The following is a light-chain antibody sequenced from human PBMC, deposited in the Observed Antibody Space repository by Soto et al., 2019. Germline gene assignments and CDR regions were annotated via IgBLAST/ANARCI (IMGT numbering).Light chain of an antibody. CDR2: DVS. J-gene: IGLJ2*01. V-gene: IGLV2-14*01. CDR1: SSDVGGYNY. Sequence: QSVLTQPASVSGSPGQSITISCTGTSSDVGGYNYVSWYQQHPGKAPKLMIYDVSNRPSGVSNRFSGSKSGNTASLTISGLQADDEADYYCSSYTSSSTPHVVFGGGTKVTVL. CDR3: SSYTSSSTPHVV.